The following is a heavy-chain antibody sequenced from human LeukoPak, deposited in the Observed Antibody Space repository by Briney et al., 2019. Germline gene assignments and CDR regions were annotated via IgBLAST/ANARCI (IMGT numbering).Heavy chain of an antibody. V-gene: IGHV4-61*01. CDR3: ARGYKPYGSGTHPHWFDP. J-gene: IGHJ5*02. D-gene: IGHD3-10*01. CDR2: KYYSGST. Sequence: SETLSLTCDVSGVSINTCCYYWTWIRQPPGKGLEWIGYKYYSGSTRYNSSLRSRLTISLDSSKNQFSLRLTSVTAADTAVYYCARGYKPYGSGTHPHWFDPWGQGTLVTVSS. CDR1: GVSINTCCYY.